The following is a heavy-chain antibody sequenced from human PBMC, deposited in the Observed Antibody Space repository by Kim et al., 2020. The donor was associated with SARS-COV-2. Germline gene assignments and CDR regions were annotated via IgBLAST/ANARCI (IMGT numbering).Heavy chain of an antibody. Sequence: SETLSLTCAVYGGSFSGYYWSWIRQPPGKGLEWIGEINHSGSTNYNPSLKSRVTISVDTSKNQFSLKLSSVTAADTAVYYCAREGVWAVAGRDIGMDVWGQGTTVTVSS. CDR1: GGSFSGYY. J-gene: IGHJ6*02. V-gene: IGHV4-34*01. CDR3: AREGVWAVAGRDIGMDV. CDR2: INHSGST. D-gene: IGHD6-19*01.